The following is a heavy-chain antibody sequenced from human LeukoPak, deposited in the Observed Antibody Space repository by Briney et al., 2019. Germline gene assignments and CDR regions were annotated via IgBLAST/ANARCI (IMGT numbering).Heavy chain of an antibody. J-gene: IGHJ6*02. CDR3: ARDKRHCSSTSCYYYYYYGMDV. CDR1: GITVSSNY. CDR2: IYSGGTT. V-gene: IGHV3-53*05. Sequence: GGSLRLSCAASGITVSSNYMSWVRQPPGKGLEWVSIIYSGGTTYYADSVQGRFTISRDNSKNTLYLQMNSLRGEDTAVYYCARDKRHCSSTSCYYYYYYGMDVWGQGTTVTVSS. D-gene: IGHD2-2*01.